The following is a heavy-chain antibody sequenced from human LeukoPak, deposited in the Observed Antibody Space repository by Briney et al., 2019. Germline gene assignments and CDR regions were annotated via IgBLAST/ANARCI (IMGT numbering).Heavy chain of an antibody. CDR3: ASDSGAY. CDR2: ISTGSSTI. Sequence: GGSLRLSCAASGFSFSSYSMNWVRQAPGKGREGGAYISTGSSTIYYADSVKGRFTISRDKAKNPLYLQMHRLRAEDTAVYYCASDSGAYWGQGTLVTLSS. CDR1: GFSFSSYS. J-gene: IGHJ4*02. D-gene: IGHD1-26*01. V-gene: IGHV3-48*01.